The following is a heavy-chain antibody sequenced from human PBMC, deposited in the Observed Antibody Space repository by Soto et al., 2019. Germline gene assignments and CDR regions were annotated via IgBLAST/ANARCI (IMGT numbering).Heavy chain of an antibody. V-gene: IGHV4-4*02. CDR3: AGRYWGMDV. CDR1: GASISSSNW. CDR2: IYHIGHT. J-gene: IGHJ6*02. D-gene: IGHD3-10*01. Sequence: QVQLQESGPGLVKPSGTLSLTCAVSGASISSSNWWSWVRQPPGKGLEWIGEIYHIGHTNYHPSLESRVNNSVDQFQNPFSPRVSSVTAAGPGGYYRAGRYWGMDVWGQGTTVIVSS.